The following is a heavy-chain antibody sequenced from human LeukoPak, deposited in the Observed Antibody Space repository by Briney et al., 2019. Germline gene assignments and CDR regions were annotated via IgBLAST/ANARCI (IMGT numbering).Heavy chain of an antibody. J-gene: IGHJ5*02. CDR3: ARAHLIAAAGYNWFDP. V-gene: IGHV3-53*01. CDR2: IYSGGST. D-gene: IGHD6-13*01. CDR1: GFTVSSNY. Sequence: GGSLRLSCAASGFTVSSNYMSWVRQAPGKGLEWVSVIYSGGSTYYADSVKGRFTISRDNSKNTLYLQMNSLRAEDTAVYYCARAHLIAAAGYNWFDPWGQGTLVTVSS.